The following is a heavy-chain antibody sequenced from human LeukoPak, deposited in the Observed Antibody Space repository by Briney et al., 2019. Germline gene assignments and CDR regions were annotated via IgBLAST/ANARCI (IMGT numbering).Heavy chain of an antibody. CDR3: AREYY. J-gene: IGHJ4*02. CDR2: IYYSGRT. V-gene: IGHV4-39*02. Sequence: SETLSLTCAVSGVSISDSTYYGGWIRQPPGKGPEWIGNIYYSGRTNYNPSLKSRVTISVDTSKNHFPLKLSSVTAADTAVYYCAREYYWGQGTLVTVSS. CDR1: GVSISDSTYY.